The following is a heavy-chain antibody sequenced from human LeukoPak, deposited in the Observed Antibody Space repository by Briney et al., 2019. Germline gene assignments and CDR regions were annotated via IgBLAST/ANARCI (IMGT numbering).Heavy chain of an antibody. CDR3: ARRPGGYWYFDL. J-gene: IGHJ2*01. CDR1: GGSFSGYY. Sequence: SETLSLTCAVYGGSFSGYYWSWIRQPPGKGLEWIGEINHSGSTNYNPSLKSRVTISVDTSKNQFSLKLSSVTAADTAVYYCARRPGGYWYFDLWGRGTLVTVSS. V-gene: IGHV4-34*01. D-gene: IGHD3-16*01. CDR2: INHSGST.